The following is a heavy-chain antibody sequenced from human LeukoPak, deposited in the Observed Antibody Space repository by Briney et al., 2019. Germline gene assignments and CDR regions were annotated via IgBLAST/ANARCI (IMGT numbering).Heavy chain of an antibody. J-gene: IGHJ4*02. V-gene: IGHV4-34*01. CDR3: VELYDSSGYYVDY. CDR1: GGSFSGYY. Sequence: PSETLSLTCAVYGGSFSGYYRSWIRQPPGKGLEWIGEINHSGSTNYNPSLKSRVTISVDTSKNQFSLKLSSVTAADTAVYYCVELYDSSGYYVDYWGQGTLVTVSS. CDR2: INHSGST. D-gene: IGHD3-22*01.